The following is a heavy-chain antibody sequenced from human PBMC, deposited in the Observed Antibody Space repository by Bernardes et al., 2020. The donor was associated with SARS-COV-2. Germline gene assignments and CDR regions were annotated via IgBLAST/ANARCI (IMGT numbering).Heavy chain of an antibody. CDR3: AKLRSVLWIHPYYNAMDA. Sequence: GGSLRLSCAASGFASSNYDMNWVRQAPGKGPEWVAVISYEGSIQHYADSVKGRFTISRDSSKNTVYLQMNTLRPEDTAVYYCAKLRSVLWIHPYYNAMDAWGQGTTVTVSS. V-gene: IGHV3-30*18. CDR2: ISYEGSIQ. CDR1: GFASSNYD. J-gene: IGHJ6*02. D-gene: IGHD2-2*01.